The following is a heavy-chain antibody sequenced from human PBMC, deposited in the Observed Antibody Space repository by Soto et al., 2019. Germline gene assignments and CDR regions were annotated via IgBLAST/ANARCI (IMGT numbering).Heavy chain of an antibody. D-gene: IGHD2-15*01. CDR2: IYYSGST. J-gene: IGHJ6*03. CDR1: GGSISSYY. V-gene: IGHV4-59*08. CDR3: ARHQVAATGYYYYMDV. Sequence: PSETLCLTCTVSGGSISSYYGSWIRQPPGKGLEWIGYIYYSGSTNYNPSLKSRVTISVDTSKNQFSLKLSSVTAADTAVYYCARHQVAATGYYYYMDVWGKGTTVTVSS.